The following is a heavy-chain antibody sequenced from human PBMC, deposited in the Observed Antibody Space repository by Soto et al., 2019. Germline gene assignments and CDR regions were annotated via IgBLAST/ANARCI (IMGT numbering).Heavy chain of an antibody. Sequence: QVQLVQSGAEVKKPGSSVKVSCKASGGTFSSYAISWVRQAPGQGLEWMGGIIPIFGTANYAQKFQGRVTITADESTSTAYMELSSLRSEDTAVYYCARGIGYCSSTSCYRHKGRFDPWGQGTLVTVSS. CDR3: ARGIGYCSSTSCYRHKGRFDP. D-gene: IGHD2-2*01. CDR1: GGTFSSYA. J-gene: IGHJ5*02. CDR2: IIPIFGTA. V-gene: IGHV1-69*01.